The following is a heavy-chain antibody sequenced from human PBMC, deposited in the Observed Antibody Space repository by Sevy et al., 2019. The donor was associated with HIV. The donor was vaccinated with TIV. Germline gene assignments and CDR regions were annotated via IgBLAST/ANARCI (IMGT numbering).Heavy chain of an antibody. V-gene: IGHV4-39*01. J-gene: IGHJ4*02. D-gene: IGHD3-16*01. Sequence: TLSLTCTVSGGSISSSDYFWGWIRQPPGKGLEWIGTIYYNADTYHNPSLTSRVTISVDTSKNQFSLRMTSVTALDTAVYYCARHGAWRFYFDFWGRGALVTVSS. CDR1: GGSISSSDYF. CDR2: IYYNADT. CDR3: ARHGAWRFYFDF.